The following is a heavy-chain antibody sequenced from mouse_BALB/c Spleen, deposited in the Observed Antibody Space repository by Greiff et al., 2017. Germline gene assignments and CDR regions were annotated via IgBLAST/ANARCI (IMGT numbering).Heavy chain of an antibody. J-gene: IGHJ3*01. Sequence: EVMLVESGGGLVQPGGSLKLSCAASGFTFSSYGMSWVRQTPDKRLELVATINSNGGSTYYPDSVKGRFTISRDNAKNTLYLQMSSLKSEDTAMYYCARALYGNYGGLAYWGQGTLVTVSA. V-gene: IGHV5-6-3*01. CDR1: GFTFSSYG. CDR2: INSNGGST. D-gene: IGHD2-1*01. CDR3: ARALYGNYGGLAY.